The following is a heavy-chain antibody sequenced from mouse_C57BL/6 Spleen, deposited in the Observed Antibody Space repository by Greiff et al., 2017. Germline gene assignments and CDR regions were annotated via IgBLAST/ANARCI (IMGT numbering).Heavy chain of an antibody. CDR1: GYTFTSYW. CDR3: ARLLNWDFYYAMDY. V-gene: IGHV1-55*01. J-gene: IGHJ4*01. CDR2: IYPGSGST. D-gene: IGHD4-1*01. Sequence: VQLQQPGAELVKPGASVKMSCKASGYTFTSYWITWVKQRPGQGLEWIGDIYPGSGSTNYNEKFKSKATLTVDTSSSTAYMQLRSLTSEDSAVXYCARLLNWDFYYAMDYWGQGTSVTVSS.